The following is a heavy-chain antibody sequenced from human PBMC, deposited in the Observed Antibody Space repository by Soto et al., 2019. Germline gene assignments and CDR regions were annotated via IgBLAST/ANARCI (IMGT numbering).Heavy chain of an antibody. CDR1: GYSFTSHW. V-gene: IGHV5-10-1*01. CDR3: AASIAARPGYYYYGMDV. CDR2: IDPSDSYT. Sequence: GESLKISCKGSGYSFTSHWISWVRQMPGKGLEWMGRIDPSDSYTNYSPSFQGHVTISADKSISTAYLQWSSLKASDTAMYYCAASIAARPGYYYYGMDVWGQGTTVTVSS. D-gene: IGHD6-6*01. J-gene: IGHJ6*02.